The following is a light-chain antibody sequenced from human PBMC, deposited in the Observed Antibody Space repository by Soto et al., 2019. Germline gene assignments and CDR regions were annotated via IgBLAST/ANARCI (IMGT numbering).Light chain of an antibody. CDR2: AAS. CDR3: QQSYSTPLT. CDR1: QSISSY. J-gene: IGKJ2*01. Sequence: DIQMTQSPSSLSASVGARVTITCRASQSISSYLNWYQQKPGKAPKLLIYAASSLQSGVPSRFSGSGSGTDFTLTISSLQPEDFATYYCQQSYSTPLTCGQGTKMEIK. V-gene: IGKV1-39*01.